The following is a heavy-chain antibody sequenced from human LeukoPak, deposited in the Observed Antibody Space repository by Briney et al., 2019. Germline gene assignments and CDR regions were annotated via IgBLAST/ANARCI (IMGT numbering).Heavy chain of an antibody. D-gene: IGHD2-21*01. J-gene: IGHJ4*02. CDR2: ISSGSTYT. Sequence: PGGSLRLSCEASGFTFSNHYMSWIRQAPGKRLEWVSYISSGSTYTNYADSVEGRFTISRDNAKNSLYLQMNSLRAEDTAVYYCARCPYGGDFLDYWGQGTLVTVSS. V-gene: IGHV3-11*03. CDR1: GFTFSNHY. CDR3: ARCPYGGDFLDY.